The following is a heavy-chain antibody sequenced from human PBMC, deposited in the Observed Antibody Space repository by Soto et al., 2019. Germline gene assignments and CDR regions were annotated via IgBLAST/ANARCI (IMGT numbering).Heavy chain of an antibody. CDR2: ISSSGSTI. D-gene: IGHD6-19*01. V-gene: IGHV3-11*01. Sequence: GGSLRLSCAASGFTFSDYYMSWIRQAPGKGLEWVSYISSSGSTIYYADSVKGRFTISRDNAKNSLYLQMNSLRAEDTAVYYCARDNIAVAVERSYNWFDPWGQGTLVTVSS. J-gene: IGHJ5*02. CDR3: ARDNIAVAVERSYNWFDP. CDR1: GFTFSDYY.